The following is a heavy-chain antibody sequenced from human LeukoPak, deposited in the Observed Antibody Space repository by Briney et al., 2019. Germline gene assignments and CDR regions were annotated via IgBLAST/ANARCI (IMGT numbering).Heavy chain of an antibody. Sequence: GGSLRLSCAASGFTFSNYWMSWVRQAPGKGLEWVAHIKQDGTEKYYVDSVKGRFTISRDNAKNSLFLQMNSLRAEDTAVYYCAREVRIAAPGADAFDIWGQGTMVTVSS. J-gene: IGHJ3*02. V-gene: IGHV3-7*01. CDR3: AREVRIAAPGADAFDI. CDR1: GFTFSNYW. CDR2: IKQDGTEK. D-gene: IGHD6-13*01.